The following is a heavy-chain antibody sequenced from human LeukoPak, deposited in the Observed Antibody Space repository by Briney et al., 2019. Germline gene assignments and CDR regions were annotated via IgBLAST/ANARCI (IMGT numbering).Heavy chain of an antibody. D-gene: IGHD3-10*01. CDR1: GFIFRSYW. CDR2: IKQDVGEK. CDR3: ARVGKCFGESELGTFDP. J-gene: IGHJ5*02. Sequence: QPGGSLRLSCAASGFIFRSYWMSWVRQAPGKGLEWVASIKQDVGEKYYADSVKGRFTISRDNAKNSLYLQMNSLRAEDTAVYYCARVGKCFGESELGTFDPWGQGTLVTVSS. V-gene: IGHV3-7*01.